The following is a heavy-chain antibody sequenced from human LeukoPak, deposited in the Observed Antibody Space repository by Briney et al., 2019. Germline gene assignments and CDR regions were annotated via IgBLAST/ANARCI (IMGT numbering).Heavy chain of an antibody. CDR2: IYYSGST. Sequence: SETLSLTCTVSGGSISSGDYYWSWIRQPPGRGLEWIGYIYYSGSTYYNPSLKSRVTISVDTSKNQFSLKLSSVTAADTAVYYCARGARRQLMGYYDYWGQGTLVTVSS. D-gene: IGHD2-2*01. CDR1: GGSISSGDYY. CDR3: ARGARRQLMGYYDY. V-gene: IGHV4-30-4*08. J-gene: IGHJ4*02.